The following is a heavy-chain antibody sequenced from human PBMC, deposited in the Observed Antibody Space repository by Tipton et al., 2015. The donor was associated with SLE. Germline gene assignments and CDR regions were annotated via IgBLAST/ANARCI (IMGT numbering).Heavy chain of an antibody. Sequence: TLSLTCSVSGGSISDYYWSWIRQPPGKGLEWIGYIHYSGSTYYNPSLKSRVTMSIDTSKNQFSLNLSSVTAADTAVYYCARDAGGSLGMESYYYYMDVWGKGTTVTVSS. J-gene: IGHJ6*03. CDR2: IHYSGST. CDR3: ARDAGGSLGMESYYYYMDV. CDR1: GGSISDYY. D-gene: IGHD7-27*01. V-gene: IGHV4-59*01.